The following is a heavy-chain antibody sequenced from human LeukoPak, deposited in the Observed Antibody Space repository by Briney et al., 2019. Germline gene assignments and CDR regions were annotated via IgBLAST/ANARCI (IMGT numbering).Heavy chain of an antibody. D-gene: IGHD6-13*01. Sequence: GGSLRLSCAASGFTLSSFGMHWVRQAPGKGLEWVAAISYDGSNKYYADSVKGRFTISRDNSKNTLYLQMNSLRAEDTAVYYCAKDLRQLDGMDVWGQGTTVTVSS. CDR3: AKDLRQLDGMDV. CDR2: ISYDGSNK. J-gene: IGHJ6*02. V-gene: IGHV3-30*18. CDR1: GFTLSSFG.